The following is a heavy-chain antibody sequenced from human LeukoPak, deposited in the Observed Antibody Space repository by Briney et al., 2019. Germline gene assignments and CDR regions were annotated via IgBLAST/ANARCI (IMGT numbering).Heavy chain of an antibody. D-gene: IGHD4-17*01. J-gene: IGHJ4*02. CDR1: GGSISSYY. CDR3: ARGKGYGDLYYFDY. V-gene: IGHV4-59*01. Sequence: PSETLSLTCTVSGGSISSYYWSWIQQPPGKGLEWIGYIYYSGSTNYNPSLKSRVTISVDTSKNQFSLKLSSVTAADTAVYYCARGKGYGDLYYFDYWGQGTLVTVSS. CDR2: IYYSGST.